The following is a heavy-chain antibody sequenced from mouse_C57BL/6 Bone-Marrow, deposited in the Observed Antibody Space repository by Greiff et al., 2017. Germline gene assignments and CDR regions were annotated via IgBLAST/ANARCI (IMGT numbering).Heavy chain of an antibody. D-gene: IGHD2-4*01. CDR2: INPGSGGT. Sequence: QVQLQQSGAELVRPGTSVKVSCKASGYAFTNYLIEWVKQRPGQGLEWIGVINPGSGGTNYNEKFKGKATLTADKSSSTAYMQLSSLTSEDSAVYFCARLIYYDYDYFDYWAQGTTLTVSS. V-gene: IGHV1-54*01. CDR3: ARLIYYDYDYFDY. J-gene: IGHJ2*01. CDR1: GYAFTNYL.